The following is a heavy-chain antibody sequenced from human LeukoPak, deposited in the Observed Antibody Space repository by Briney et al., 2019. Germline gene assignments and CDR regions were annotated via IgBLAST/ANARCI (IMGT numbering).Heavy chain of an antibody. D-gene: IGHD6-19*01. CDR1: GFTFDDYA. J-gene: IGHJ4*02. Sequence: GGSLRLSCAASGFTFDDYAMHWVRQAPGKGLEWVSGISWNSVNIDYADSVKGRFTISRDNSKNTLYLQMNSLRAEDTAVYYCARDSVAGTDFYYFDYWGQGTLVTVSS. CDR3: ARDSVAGTDFYYFDY. V-gene: IGHV3-9*01. CDR2: ISWNSVNI.